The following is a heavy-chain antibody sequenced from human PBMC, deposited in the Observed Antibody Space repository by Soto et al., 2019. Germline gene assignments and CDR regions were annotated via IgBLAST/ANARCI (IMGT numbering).Heavy chain of an antibody. CDR2: IVPYNGDT. J-gene: IGHJ4*02. Sequence: QVQLVQSGGEVKNPGASVKVSCKTSGYTFTRYSISWVRQAPGQGLEWMGCIVPYNGDTRSVKKCQDSVTFTTDTSTSTVYSALQTLKSDDSAVYYCARDPHYYDDLPGFYPRFHYCDLWGQGTLITVSS. D-gene: IGHD3-9*01. CDR3: ARDPHYYDDLPGFYPRFHYCDL. CDR1: GYTFTRYS. V-gene: IGHV1-18*01.